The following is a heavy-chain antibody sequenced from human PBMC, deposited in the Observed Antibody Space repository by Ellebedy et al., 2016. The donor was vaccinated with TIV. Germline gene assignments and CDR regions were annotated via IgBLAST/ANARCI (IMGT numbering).Heavy chain of an antibody. CDR1: GYIFTSYE. Sequence: ASVKVSCXASGYIFTSYEISWVRQASGQRLEGVGWMNPDSHNTGFGQKFQGRATMTSDTSKRTAYLELSSLTSDDTAVYYCARGGGISRATLAFWGQGTRLTVSP. D-gene: IGHD2-15*01. J-gene: IGHJ4*02. V-gene: IGHV1-8*01. CDR2: MNPDSHNT. CDR3: ARGGGISRATLAF.